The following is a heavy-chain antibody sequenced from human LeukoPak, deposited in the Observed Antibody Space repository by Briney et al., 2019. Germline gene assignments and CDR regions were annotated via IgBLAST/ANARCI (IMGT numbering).Heavy chain of an antibody. Sequence: SETLSLTCTVSGGSISSYYWSWIRQPPGRGLEWIGYIYYSGSTNYNPSLKSRVTISVDTSKNQFSLKLSSVTAADTAVYYCARQAPTDWFDPWGQGTLVTVSS. CDR1: GGSISSYY. CDR3: ARQAPTDWFDP. J-gene: IGHJ5*02. D-gene: IGHD6-6*01. V-gene: IGHV4-59*01. CDR2: IYYSGST.